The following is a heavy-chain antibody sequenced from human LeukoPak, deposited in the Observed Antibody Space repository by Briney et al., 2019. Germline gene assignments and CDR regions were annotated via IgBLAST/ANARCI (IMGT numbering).Heavy chain of an antibody. CDR1: GYTFTSYY. CDR2: INPSGGST. CDR3: ARDKPSYDFWRGNAFDI. J-gene: IGHJ3*02. D-gene: IGHD3-3*01. Sequence: ASVKVSCKASGYTFTSYYMHWVRQAPGQGLEWMGIINPSGGSTNYAQKLQGRVTMTTDTSTSTAYMELRSLRSDDTAVYYCARDKPSYDFWRGNAFDIWGQGTMVTVSS. V-gene: IGHV1-46*01.